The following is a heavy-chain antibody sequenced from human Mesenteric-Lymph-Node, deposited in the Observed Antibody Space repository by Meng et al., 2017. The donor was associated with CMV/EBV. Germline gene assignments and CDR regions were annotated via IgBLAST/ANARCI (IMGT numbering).Heavy chain of an antibody. CDR3: ARVAIFGHFDY. Sequence: GESLKISCAASGFTFSSYWMSWVRQAPGKGLEWVANIKQDGSEKYYVDSVKGRFTISRDNAKNSLYLQMNSLRAEDTAVYYCARVAIFGHFDYWGQGTLVTVS. CDR2: IKQDGSEK. D-gene: IGHD3-3*01. CDR1: GFTFSSYW. V-gene: IGHV3-7*01. J-gene: IGHJ4*02.